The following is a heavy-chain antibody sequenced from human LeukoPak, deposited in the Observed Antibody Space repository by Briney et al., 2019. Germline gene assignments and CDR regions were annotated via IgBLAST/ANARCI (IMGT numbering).Heavy chain of an antibody. D-gene: IGHD5-24*01. V-gene: IGHV1-69*05. J-gene: IGHJ5*02. Sequence: SVKVSCKASGGTFSSYAISWVRQAPGQGLEWMGGIIPIFGTANYAQKFQGRVTLTRDMSTSTDYLELSSLRSEDTAVYYCARDDSVRDEAWWFNPWGQGTLVTVSS. CDR2: IIPIFGTA. CDR1: GGTFSSYA. CDR3: ARDDSVRDEAWWFNP.